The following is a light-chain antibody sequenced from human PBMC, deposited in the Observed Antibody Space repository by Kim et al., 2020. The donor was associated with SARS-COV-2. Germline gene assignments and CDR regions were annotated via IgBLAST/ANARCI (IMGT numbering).Light chain of an antibody. Sequence: PGERATRSCRASQSVSSSYLAWYQQKPGQAPRLLIYGASSRATGIPDRFSGSGSGTDFTLTISRLEPEDFAVYYRQQYGSSRGLTFGGGTKVDIK. J-gene: IGKJ4*01. CDR3: QQYGSSRGLT. CDR2: GAS. V-gene: IGKV3-20*01. CDR1: QSVSSSY.